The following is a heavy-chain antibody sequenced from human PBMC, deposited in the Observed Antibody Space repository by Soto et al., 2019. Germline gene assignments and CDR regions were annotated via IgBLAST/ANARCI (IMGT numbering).Heavy chain of an antibody. CDR2: MNPNSGNT. J-gene: IGHJ6*03. CDR3: ARGPPAHSSSWYPDVGYYYMDV. CDR1: GYTFTSYD. V-gene: IGHV1-8*01. Sequence: QVQLVQSGAEVKKPGASVKVSCKASGYTFTSYDINWVRQATGQGLEWMGWMNPNSGNTGYAQKFQGRVTMTRNTSISTAYMERSSLRSEDTAVYYCARGPPAHSSSWYPDVGYYYMDVWGKGTTVTVSS. D-gene: IGHD6-13*01.